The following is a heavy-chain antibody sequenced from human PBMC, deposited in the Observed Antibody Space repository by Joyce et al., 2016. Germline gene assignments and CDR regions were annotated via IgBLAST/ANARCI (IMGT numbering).Heavy chain of an antibody. CDR3: ARNYYYYHGMDV. CDR2: INSVGSTI. J-gene: IGHJ6*02. Sequence: EVQLIESGGGLVQPGGFLRLSCAASGFSFSDYWMHWVRQGPGKGLVWVARINSVGSTISYADSVKGRFTISRDSAKNTLDLQMKSLRAEDTAVYYCARNYYYYHGMDVWGQGTTVTVSS. CDR1: GFSFSDYW. V-gene: IGHV3-74*01.